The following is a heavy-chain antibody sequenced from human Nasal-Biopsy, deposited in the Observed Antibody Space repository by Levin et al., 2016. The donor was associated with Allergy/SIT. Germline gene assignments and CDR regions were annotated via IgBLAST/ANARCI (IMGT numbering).Heavy chain of an antibody. CDR3: SRERGPYDAKAYFAF. J-gene: IGHJ1*01. CDR1: GDIITYY. Sequence: ASVKVSCKASGDIITYYIHWVRQAPGQGLEWMGMISSRGDSTRYAQKLQGRIAMTRDISTHTMYMDLSSLTSDDTAVYYCSRERGPYDAKAYFAFWGQGTVITVSS. D-gene: IGHD4/OR15-4a*01. V-gene: IGHV1-46*03. CDR2: ISSRGDST.